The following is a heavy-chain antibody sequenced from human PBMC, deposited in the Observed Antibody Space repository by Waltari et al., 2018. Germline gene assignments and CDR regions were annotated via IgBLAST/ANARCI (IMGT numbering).Heavy chain of an antibody. J-gene: IGHJ4*02. CDR2: INYDGSEK. CDR1: EFTFSTYW. CDR3: ATYRWLGY. Sequence: EVQLVESGGGLVQPGGSLRLSRAGSEFTFSTYWMTWVRQASGRGLEWVANINYDGSEKNYVDSVKGRFTISRDNARNSLYLQMNSLRAEDTAVYYCATYRWLGYWGQGTLVTVSS. V-gene: IGHV3-7*03. D-gene: IGHD3-10*01.